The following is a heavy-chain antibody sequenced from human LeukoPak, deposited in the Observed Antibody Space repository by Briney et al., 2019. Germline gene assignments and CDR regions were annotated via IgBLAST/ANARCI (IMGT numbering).Heavy chain of an antibody. CDR2: ISSSSATI. CDR1: GFSFSAYN. D-gene: IGHD6-6*01. Sequence: GGSLRLSCEGSGFSFSAYNMDWVRQAPGKGLESLSYISSSSATIFYADSVKGRFTISRDNAKNSLYLQMNSLRPEDTAVYFCARDRHVPGLYYYYMDVWGKGTTVTVSS. J-gene: IGHJ6*03. V-gene: IGHV3-48*01. CDR3: ARDRHVPGLYYYYMDV.